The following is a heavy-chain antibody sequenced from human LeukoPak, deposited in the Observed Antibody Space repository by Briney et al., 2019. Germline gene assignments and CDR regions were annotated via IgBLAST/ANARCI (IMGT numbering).Heavy chain of an antibody. D-gene: IGHD4-17*01. CDR2: ITGSGSIT. Sequence: SGKSLRLSCAASGFSFSSYAMHWVRQAPGKGLEWVSSITGSGSITYHADSVKGRFTISRDNSKNTLYLQMSSLRAEDTAVYYCARGYGDYGLYYYGMDVWGQGTTVTVSS. CDR3: ARGYGDYGLYYYGMDV. V-gene: IGHV3-23*01. J-gene: IGHJ6*02. CDR1: GFSFSSYA.